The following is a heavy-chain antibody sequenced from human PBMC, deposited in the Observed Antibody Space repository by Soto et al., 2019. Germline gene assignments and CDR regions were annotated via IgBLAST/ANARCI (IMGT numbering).Heavy chain of an antibody. J-gene: IGHJ4*01. CDR3: TTDSYITSIIVRFDY. CDR1: GLVFTNAQ. CDR2: IESYTKGGTT. V-gene: IGHV3-15*07. Sequence: GGSLRLSCAASGLVFTNAQMHWVRQAPGKGLEWLALIESYTKGGTTDFAAPVKGRFAISRDDSKNMVYLEMNSLKTEDTAIYYCTTDSYITSIIVRFDYWGHGTLVTVSS. D-gene: IGHD3-22*01.